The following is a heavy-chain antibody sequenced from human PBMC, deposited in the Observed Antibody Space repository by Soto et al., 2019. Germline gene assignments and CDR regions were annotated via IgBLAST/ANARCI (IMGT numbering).Heavy chain of an antibody. Sequence: VASVKVSCKASGGTFSSYAISWVRQAPGQGLEWMGGIIPIFGTANYAQKFQGRVTITADKSTSTAYMELSSLRSEDTAVYYCARIRLQYTLVDAFDIWGQGTMVTVSS. V-gene: IGHV1-69*06. CDR1: GGTFSSYA. D-gene: IGHD4-4*01. CDR2: IIPIFGTA. J-gene: IGHJ3*02. CDR3: ARIRLQYTLVDAFDI.